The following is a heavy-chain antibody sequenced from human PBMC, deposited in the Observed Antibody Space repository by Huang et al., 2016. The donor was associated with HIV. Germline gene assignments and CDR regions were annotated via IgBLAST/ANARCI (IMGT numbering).Heavy chain of an antibody. CDR2: MNPKSGNT. V-gene: IGHV1-8*01. Sequence: QVQLVQSGAEVKQPGASVKISCKASGYTFTNYDINWVRQAAGQGLEWMGWMNPKSGNTGYTQGLQGRVTITRDTSISTAYMELSSLRSDDTAVYYCARGLFMGRDSSWWREDCFDYWGQGTLVIVSS. CDR1: GYTFTNYD. D-gene: IGHD6-13*01. CDR3: ARGLFMGRDSSWWREDCFDY. J-gene: IGHJ4*02.